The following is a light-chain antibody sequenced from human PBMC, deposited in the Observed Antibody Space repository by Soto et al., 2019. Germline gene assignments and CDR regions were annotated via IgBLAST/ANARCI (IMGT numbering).Light chain of an antibody. CDR2: DVT. CDR3: CSFAGSYSYV. Sequence: QSVLTKPRSVSASPGQSVTISCTGTSSDVGRYDYVSWYQQHPGKAPKLIVYDVTERPSGVPDRFSGSKSGNTASLTISGLQAEDEADYSCCSFAGSYSYVFGTGTKVTVL. V-gene: IGLV2-11*01. CDR1: SSDVGRYDY. J-gene: IGLJ1*01.